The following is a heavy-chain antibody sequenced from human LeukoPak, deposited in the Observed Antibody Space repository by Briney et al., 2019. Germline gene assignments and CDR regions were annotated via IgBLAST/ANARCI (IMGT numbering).Heavy chain of an antibody. CDR1: GFTFSSYA. Sequence: PGGSLRLSCAASGFTFSSYAMSWVRQAPGKGLEWVSAISGSGGSTYYADSVKGRFTISRDNSENTLFLQMDSLRAGDTAVYYCAKDNSYSGSVYWGQGTLVSVSS. CDR2: ISGSGGST. V-gene: IGHV3-23*01. D-gene: IGHD1-26*01. CDR3: AKDNSYSGSVY. J-gene: IGHJ4*02.